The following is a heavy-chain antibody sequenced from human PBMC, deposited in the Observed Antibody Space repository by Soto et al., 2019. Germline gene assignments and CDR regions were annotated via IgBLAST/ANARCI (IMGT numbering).Heavy chain of an antibody. CDR1: GCSLITSGMC. CDR2: IDWDDDK. V-gene: IGHV2-70*01. D-gene: IGHD3-22*01. J-gene: IGHJ4*01. CDR3: ARTSYYDSSGYAPNFDY. Sequence: CGPTLVNPTPTLPLTCTFSGCSLITSGMCVSWMGQTPGTALGWLALIDWDDDKYYSTSLKTRLTISKDTSKNQVVLTMTNMDPVDTATYYCARTSYYDSSGYAPNFDYWGHGTMVTVSS.